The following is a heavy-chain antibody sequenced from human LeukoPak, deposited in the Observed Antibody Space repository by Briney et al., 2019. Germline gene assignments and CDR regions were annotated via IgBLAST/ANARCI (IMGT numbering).Heavy chain of an antibody. CDR1: GGSFSGYY. Sequence: PSETLSLTCAVYGGSFSGYYWSWIRQPPGKGLEWIGYIYYFGSTNYNPSLKSRVTISVDTSKNQFSLKLSSVTAADTAVYYCARDDQSYDFWSGYNRENWYFDLWGRGTLVTVSS. CDR3: ARDDQSYDFWSGYNRENWYFDL. D-gene: IGHD3-3*01. CDR2: IYYFGST. J-gene: IGHJ2*01. V-gene: IGHV4-59*12.